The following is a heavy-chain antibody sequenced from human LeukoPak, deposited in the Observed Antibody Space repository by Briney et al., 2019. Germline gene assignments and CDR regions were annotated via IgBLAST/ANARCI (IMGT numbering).Heavy chain of an antibody. CDR3: ARGSGTSWFDY. J-gene: IGHJ4*02. Sequence: ASVKVSCKASGYTFTANYTHWVRQAPGQGLEWMGWINPRSGGTNYGEKFRGRVTMTRDTSITTAYMELSSLRFDDTAVYCCARGSGTSWFDYWGQGTLVTVSS. CDR2: INPRSGGT. V-gene: IGHV1-2*02. D-gene: IGHD2-2*01. CDR1: GYTFTANY.